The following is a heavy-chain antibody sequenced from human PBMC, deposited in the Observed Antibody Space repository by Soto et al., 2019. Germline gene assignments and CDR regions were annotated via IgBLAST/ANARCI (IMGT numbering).Heavy chain of an antibody. D-gene: IGHD1-1*01. V-gene: IGHV4-39*01. J-gene: IGHJ4*02. CDR1: GGSISSPSYY. CDR3: ARLPGITTLRRDY. Sequence: QLQLQESGPGLVKPSENLSLTCSVSGGSISSPSYYWGWIRQPPGKGLEWIGSIYYSDNTYYNPSLKSRVTIFVDTSRNQLSLKVNSVTAADTAVYFCARLPGITTLRRDYWGQGTLVTVSS. CDR2: IYYSDNT.